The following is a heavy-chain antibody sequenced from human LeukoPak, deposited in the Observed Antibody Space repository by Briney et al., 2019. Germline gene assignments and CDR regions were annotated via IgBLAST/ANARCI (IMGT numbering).Heavy chain of an antibody. Sequence: PSETLSLTCSVSGGSISNYYWSWIRQPPGKGLEWIGYIYYSGSAKYNSSLKSPVTISVQTSNNQFSLKLSSVTAADTAVYYCARVGYCGGDCYSGDYYYYMDVWGKGTTVTVSS. D-gene: IGHD2-21*02. CDR1: GGSISNYY. CDR3: ARVGYCGGDCYSGDYYYYMDV. J-gene: IGHJ6*03. V-gene: IGHV4-59*12. CDR2: IYYSGSA.